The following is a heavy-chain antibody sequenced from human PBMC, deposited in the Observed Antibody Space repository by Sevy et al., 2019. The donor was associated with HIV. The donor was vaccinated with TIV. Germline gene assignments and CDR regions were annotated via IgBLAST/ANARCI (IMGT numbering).Heavy chain of an antibody. V-gene: IGHV3-23*01. CDR2: ISGTGGNT. CDR1: GFTFINYA. D-gene: IGHD2-2*01. CDR3: ARANCSLTSCYPFDY. Sequence: GGSLRLSCAASGFTFINYAMSWVRQAPGKGLEWVSGISGTGGNTYLADSVKGRFTISRDNSKNTPYLQMNSLRAEDTAIYFCARANCSLTSCYPFDYWGQGTLVTVSS. J-gene: IGHJ4*02.